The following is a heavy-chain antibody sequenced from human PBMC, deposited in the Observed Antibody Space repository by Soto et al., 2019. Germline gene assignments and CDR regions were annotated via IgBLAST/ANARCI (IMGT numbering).Heavy chain of an antibody. V-gene: IGHV3-74*01. CDR2: IKSDGRST. CDR1: GFTFSGHW. J-gene: IGHJ5*02. Sequence: GGSLRLSCAASGFTFSGHWLHWVRQAPGKGLVWVSRIKSDGRSTSYADSVKGRFTVSRDNAKNTLYLQMNSLRAEDTAVYYCARSDWFDPWGQGTLVTVSS. CDR3: ARSDWFDP.